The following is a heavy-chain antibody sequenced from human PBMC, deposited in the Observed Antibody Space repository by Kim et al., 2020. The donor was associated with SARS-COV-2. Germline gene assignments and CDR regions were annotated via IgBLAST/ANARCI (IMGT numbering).Heavy chain of an antibody. D-gene: IGHD3-9*01. CDR3: AKSARYYDILTGYYPGY. J-gene: IGHJ4*02. Sequence: GKGRFTISRDNSKNTLYLQMNSLRAEDTAVYYCAKSARYYDILTGYYPGYWGQGTLVTVSS. V-gene: IGHV3-23*01.